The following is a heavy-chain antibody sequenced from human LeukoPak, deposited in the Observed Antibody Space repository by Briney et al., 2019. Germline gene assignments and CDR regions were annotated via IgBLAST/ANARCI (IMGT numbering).Heavy chain of an antibody. D-gene: IGHD3-22*01. Sequence: GGSLRLSCAASGFTFSSYWMHWVRDAPGRGLVWVSFINGDGSTTTYADSVKGRFTISRDNAKNTLYLQMNNLRAEDTAVYYCVRRVGSGYYYFDYWGQGTLVTVSS. J-gene: IGHJ4*02. CDR3: VRRVGSGYYYFDY. CDR2: INGDGSTT. V-gene: IGHV3-74*01. CDR1: GFTFSSYW.